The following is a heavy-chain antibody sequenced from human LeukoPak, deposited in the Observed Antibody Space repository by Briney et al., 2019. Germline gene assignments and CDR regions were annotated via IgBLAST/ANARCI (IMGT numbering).Heavy chain of an antibody. Sequence: GGSLRLSCAASGFTFSSYAMSWVRQAPGKGLEWVGFISNDGNTKYFADSVKGRFTMSRDNSRNTLYLQMSSLGVADTAVYYCARDVHYTSSKPGWPFDIWGQGTVVSVSS. CDR3: ARDVHYTSSKPGWPFDI. CDR2: ISNDGNTK. V-gene: IGHV3-30*15. CDR1: GFTFSSYA. D-gene: IGHD2-15*01. J-gene: IGHJ3*02.